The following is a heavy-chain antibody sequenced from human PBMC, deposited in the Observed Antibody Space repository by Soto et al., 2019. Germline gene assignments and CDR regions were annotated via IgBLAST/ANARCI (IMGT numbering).Heavy chain of an antibody. Sequence: SETLSLTCTVSGGSISSYYWSWIRQPPGKGLEWIGYIYYSGSTNYNPSLKSRVTISVDTSKNQFSLKLSSVTAADTAVYYCARVQPQSYYYYMDVWGKGTTVTVSS. J-gene: IGHJ6*03. CDR3: ARVQPQSYYYYMDV. CDR1: GGSISSYY. CDR2: IYYSGST. D-gene: IGHD2-2*01. V-gene: IGHV4-59*01.